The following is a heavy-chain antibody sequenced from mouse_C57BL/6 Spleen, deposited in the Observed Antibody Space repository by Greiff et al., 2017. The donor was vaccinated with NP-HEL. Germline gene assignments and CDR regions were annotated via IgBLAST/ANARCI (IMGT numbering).Heavy chain of an antibody. D-gene: IGHD2-3*01. CDR1: GYTFTSYW. CDR3: ARGGDGAVDY. V-gene: IGHV1-50*01. CDR2: IDPSDSYT. Sequence: QVQLQQPGAELVKPGASVKLSCKASGYTFTSYWMQWVKQRPGQGLEWIGEIDPSDSYTNSNQKFKGKATLTVDTSSSSAYMQLSSLTSEVAAVYYCARGGDGAVDYWGQGTSVTVSS. J-gene: IGHJ4*01.